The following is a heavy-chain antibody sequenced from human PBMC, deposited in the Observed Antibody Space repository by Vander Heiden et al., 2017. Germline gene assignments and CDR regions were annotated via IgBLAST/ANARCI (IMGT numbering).Heavy chain of an antibody. CDR3: ASLDEYYYDSSGYHRGINWFDP. Sequence: QVQLVESGGGVVQPGRSLRLSCAASGFTFSSYAMHWVRQAPGKGLEWVAVISYDGSNKYYADSVKGRFTISRDNSKNTLYLQMNSLRAEDTAVYYCASLDEYYYDSSGYHRGINWFDPWGQGTLVTVSS. J-gene: IGHJ5*02. CDR1: GFTFSSYA. D-gene: IGHD3-22*01. V-gene: IGHV3-30-3*01. CDR2: ISYDGSNK.